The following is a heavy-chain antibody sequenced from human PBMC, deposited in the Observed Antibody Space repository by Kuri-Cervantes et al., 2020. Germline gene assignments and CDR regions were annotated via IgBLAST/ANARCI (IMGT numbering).Heavy chain of an antibody. CDR3: ARDMVVVVAAAPAHYYFGMDV. CDR2: ISSDGSNR. J-gene: IGHJ6*02. CDR1: GFTFSRYA. Sequence: GESLKISCAASGFTFSRYAIHWIRQAPGKGLEWVADISSDGSNRYYADSVKGRFTISRDNSKKTVYLQMNSVRAEDTAFYYCARDMVVVVAAAPAHYYFGMDVWGQGTTVTVSS. D-gene: IGHD2-15*01. V-gene: IGHV3-30-3*01.